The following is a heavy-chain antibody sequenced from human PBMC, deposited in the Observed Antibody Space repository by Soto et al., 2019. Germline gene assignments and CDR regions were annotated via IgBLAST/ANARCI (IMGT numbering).Heavy chain of an antibody. Sequence: PSETLSLTCTVSGGSISSSSYYWGWIRQPPGKGLEWIGSIYYSGSTYYNPSLKSRVTISVDTSKNQFSLKLSSVTAADTAVYYCAGPRSMLYPYMFDYWGQGTLVTVSS. V-gene: IGHV4-39*01. D-gene: IGHD2-8*01. CDR2: IYYSGST. J-gene: IGHJ4*02. CDR1: GGSISSSSYY. CDR3: AGPRSMLYPYMFDY.